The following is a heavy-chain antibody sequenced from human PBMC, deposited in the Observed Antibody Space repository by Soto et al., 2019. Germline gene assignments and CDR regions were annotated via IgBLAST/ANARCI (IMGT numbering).Heavy chain of an antibody. CDR1: GFTFSSYA. Sequence: PGGSLRLSCAASGFTFSSYAMSWVRQAPGKGLEWVSAISGSGGSTYYTDSVKGRFTISRDNSKNTLYLQMNSLRAEDTAVYYCAKDRWFLEWFLDYWGQGTLVTVSS. CDR3: AKDRWFLEWFLDY. J-gene: IGHJ4*02. V-gene: IGHV3-23*01. CDR2: ISGSGGST. D-gene: IGHD3-3*01.